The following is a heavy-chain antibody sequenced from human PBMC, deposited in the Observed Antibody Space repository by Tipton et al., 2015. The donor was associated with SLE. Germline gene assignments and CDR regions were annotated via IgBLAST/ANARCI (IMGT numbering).Heavy chain of an antibody. CDR2: IHQVGST. D-gene: IGHD3-22*01. CDR3: ARDEYRYDATGYHLLGHFDF. J-gene: IGHJ4*02. V-gene: IGHV4-34*01. Sequence: TLSLTCAVYGGPFSGYYWSWIRQPPGKGLEWIGEIHQVGSTNYNPSLESRLTMSVDTSKSQVSLRLSSVTAADTAVYYCARDEYRYDATGYHLLGHFDFWGQGTLVTVSS. CDR1: GGPFSGYY.